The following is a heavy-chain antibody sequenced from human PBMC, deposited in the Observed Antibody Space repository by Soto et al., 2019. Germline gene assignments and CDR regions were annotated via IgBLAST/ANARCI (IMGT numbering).Heavy chain of an antibody. CDR1: GGSISSGGYY. D-gene: IGHD2-15*01. Sequence: SETLSLTCTVSGGSISSGGYYWSWIRQHPGKGLEWIRYIYYSGSTYYNPSLKSRVTISVDTSKNQFSLKLSSVTAADTAVYYCARDWVARRGTYDGMDGCGQGTTVTVAS. V-gene: IGHV4-31*03. J-gene: IGHJ6*02. CDR2: IYYSGST. CDR3: ARDWVARRGTYDGMDG.